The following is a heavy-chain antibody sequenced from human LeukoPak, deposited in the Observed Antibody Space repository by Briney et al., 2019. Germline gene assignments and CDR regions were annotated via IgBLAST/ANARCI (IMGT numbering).Heavy chain of an antibody. J-gene: IGHJ4*02. CDR2: ISYDGSNK. Sequence: PGGSLRLSCAASGFTFSSYWMSWVRQAPGKGLEWVAVISYDGSNKYYADSVKGRFTISRNNSKNTLYLQMNSLRVEDTAVYYCAREPAANSDFDSCGQGTLVTVSS. V-gene: IGHV3-30*03. CDR1: GFTFSSYW. CDR3: AREPAANSDFDS. D-gene: IGHD1-1*01.